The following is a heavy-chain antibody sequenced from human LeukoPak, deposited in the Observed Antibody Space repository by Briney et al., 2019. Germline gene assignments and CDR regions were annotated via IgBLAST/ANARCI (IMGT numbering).Heavy chain of an antibody. CDR3: ARGGRPVGALDV. CDR2: MNPNTGNT. D-gene: IGHD1-26*01. J-gene: IGHJ6*02. V-gene: IGHV1-8*01. Sequence: ASVKVSCKASGYTFTSYDINWVRQASGQGLEWMGYMNPNTGNTGYAQKFQGRVTMTRSTSISTAYMELSSLRSEDTAVYYCARGGRPVGALDVWGQGTTVTVSS. CDR1: GYTFTSYD.